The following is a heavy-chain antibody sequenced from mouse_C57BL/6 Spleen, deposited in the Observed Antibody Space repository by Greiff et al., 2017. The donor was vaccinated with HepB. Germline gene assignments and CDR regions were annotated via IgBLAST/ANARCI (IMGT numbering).Heavy chain of an antibody. CDR2: INPGSGGT. J-gene: IGHJ2*01. V-gene: IGHV1-54*01. D-gene: IGHD2-3*01. Sequence: VKLMESGAELVRPGTSVKVSCKASGYAFTNYLIEWVKQRPGQGLEWIGVINPGSGGTNYNEKFKGKATLTADKSSSTAYMQLSILTSEDSAVYFCARAHDGYDYFDDWGQGTTLTVSS. CDR1: GYAFTNYL. CDR3: ARAHDGYDYFDD.